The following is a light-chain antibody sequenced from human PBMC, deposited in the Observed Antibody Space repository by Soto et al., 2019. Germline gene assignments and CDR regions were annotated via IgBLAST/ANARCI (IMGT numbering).Light chain of an antibody. V-gene: IGLV2-23*02. CDR2: EVN. J-gene: IGLJ2*01. Sequence: QSVLTQPASVSGSPGQSITISCTGTSSDVGSYNLVSWYQHRPGKAPQLMIYEVNKRPSGVSDRFSGSKSGNTASLTVSGLQAEDEAAYYCCSYAGSSSVLFGGGTKLTV. CDR3: CSYAGSSSVL. CDR1: SSDVGSYNL.